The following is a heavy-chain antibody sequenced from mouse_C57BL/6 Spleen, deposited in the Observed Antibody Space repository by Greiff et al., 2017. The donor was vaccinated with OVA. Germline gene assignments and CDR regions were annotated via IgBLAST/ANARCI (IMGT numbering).Heavy chain of an antibody. CDR2: INPSNGGT. V-gene: IGHV1-53*01. J-gene: IGHJ2*01. Sequence: VKLVESGTELVKPGASVKLSCKASGYTFTSYWMHWVKQRPGQGLEWIGNINPSNGGTNYNEKFKSKATLTVDKSSSTAYMQLSSLTSEDSAVYYCAIIYYDYDGGDVPWGQGTTLTVSS. CDR3: AIIYYDYDGGDVP. CDR1: GYTFTSYW. D-gene: IGHD2-4*01.